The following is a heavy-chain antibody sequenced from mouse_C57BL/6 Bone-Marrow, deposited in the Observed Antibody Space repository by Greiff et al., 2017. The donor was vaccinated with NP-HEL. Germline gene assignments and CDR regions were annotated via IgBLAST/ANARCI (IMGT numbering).Heavy chain of an antibody. J-gene: IGHJ2*01. CDR2: IHPNSGST. CDR3: ARFLVTTGGFDY. V-gene: IGHV1-64*01. Sequence: QVQLKQPGAELVKPGASVKLSCKASGYTFTSYWMHWVKQRPGQGLEWIGMIHPNSGSTNYNEKFKSKATLTVDKSSSTAYMQLSSLTSEDSAVYYCARFLVTTGGFDYWGQGTTLTVSS. CDR1: GYTFTSYW. D-gene: IGHD2-2*01.